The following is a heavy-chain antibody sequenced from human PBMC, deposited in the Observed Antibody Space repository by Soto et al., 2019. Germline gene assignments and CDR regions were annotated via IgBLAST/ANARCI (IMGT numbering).Heavy chain of an antibody. Sequence: SETLSLTCAVYGVSFSGYYWSWIRQPPGKGLEWIGEINHSGSTNYNPSLKSRVTISVDTSKNQFSLKLSTVTAADTAVYYCSRGPNYDILTGPTRRRFDYWGQGTLVTVSS. J-gene: IGHJ4*02. CDR3: SRGPNYDILTGPTRRRFDY. V-gene: IGHV4-34*01. CDR1: GVSFSGYY. CDR2: INHSGST. D-gene: IGHD3-9*01.